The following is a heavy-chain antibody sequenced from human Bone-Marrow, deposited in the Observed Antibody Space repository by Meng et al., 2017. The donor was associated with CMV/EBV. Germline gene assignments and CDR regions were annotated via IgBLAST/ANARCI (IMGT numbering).Heavy chain of an antibody. CDR2: IRSKANSYAT. J-gene: IGHJ6*02. D-gene: IGHD4-11*01. CDR3: TRHSPTTSEDGMDG. Sequence: GESLKISCAASGFTFSGSAMHWVRQASGKGLEWVGRIRSKANSYATAYAASVKGRFTIPRDASKNTAYLQMNSLKTEDTAVYYCTRHSPTTSEDGMDGWGQGTTVTVSS. CDR1: GFTFSGSA. V-gene: IGHV3-73*01.